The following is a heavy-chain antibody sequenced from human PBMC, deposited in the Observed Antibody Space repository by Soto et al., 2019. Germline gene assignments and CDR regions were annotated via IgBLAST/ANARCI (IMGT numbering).Heavy chain of an antibody. CDR3: ARDRYDYVWGSHGRGGMDV. V-gene: IGHV4-61*01. Sequence: SETLSLTCTVSGGSVSSGSYYWSWIRQPPGKGLEWIGYIYYSGSTNYNPSLKSRVNISVDTSKNQFSLMLSSVTAADTAVYYCARDRYDYVWGSHGRGGMDVWGQGTMVTVSS. J-gene: IGHJ6*02. CDR2: IYYSGST. D-gene: IGHD3-16*01. CDR1: GGSVSSGSYY.